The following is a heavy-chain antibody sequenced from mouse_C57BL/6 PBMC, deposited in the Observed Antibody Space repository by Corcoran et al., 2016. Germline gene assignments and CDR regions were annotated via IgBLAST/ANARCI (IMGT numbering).Heavy chain of an antibody. J-gene: IGHJ1*03. D-gene: IGHD4-1*01. Sequence: QIQLVQSGPELKKPGETVKIFCKASGYTFTTYGMSWVKQAPGKGLKWMGWINTYSGVPTYADDFKGRFAFSLETSASTAYLQINNLKNEDTATYFCARWERGWYFDVWGTGTTVTVSS. V-gene: IGHV9-3*01. CDR3: ARWERGWYFDV. CDR2: INTYSGVP. CDR1: GYTFTTYG.